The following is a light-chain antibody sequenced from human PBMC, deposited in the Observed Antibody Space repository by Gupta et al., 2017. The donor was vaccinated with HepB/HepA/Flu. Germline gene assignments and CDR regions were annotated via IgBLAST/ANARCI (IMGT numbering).Light chain of an antibody. CDR3: QQRSNWLT. J-gene: IGKJ4*01. CDR1: QSVSSY. V-gene: IGKV3-11*01. Sequence: EVVLTQSPATLCLSPGERATLSCRASQSVSSYLAWYQQKPGQAPRLLIYDAANRATGIPARFSGSGSGKDFTLTSSSLEPEDSAVYYGQQRSNWLTFGGGTKVEIK. CDR2: DAA.